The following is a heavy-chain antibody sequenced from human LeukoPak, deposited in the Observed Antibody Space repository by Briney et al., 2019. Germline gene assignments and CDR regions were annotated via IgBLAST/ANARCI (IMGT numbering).Heavy chain of an antibody. Sequence: GGSLRLSCAASGFIFDDFGMTWVRQAPGKGLEWVSGINWNGGSTGYADSVKGRFTISRDNAKNSLYLQVNSLRAGDTALYYCARWEPNFDYWGQGTLVTVSS. D-gene: IGHD1-14*01. CDR2: INWNGGST. J-gene: IGHJ4*02. V-gene: IGHV3-20*04. CDR1: GFIFDDFG. CDR3: ARWEPNFDY.